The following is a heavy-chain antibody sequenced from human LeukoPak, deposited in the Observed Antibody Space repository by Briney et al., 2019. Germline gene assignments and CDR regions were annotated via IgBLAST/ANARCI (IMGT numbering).Heavy chain of an antibody. V-gene: IGHV3-11*01. Sequence: PGGSLRLSCAASGFKFRDYYMSWIRQAPGKGLEWISYITMSDSVIQYSASVKGRFTTFRDNAKNSGYLQMNSLRVEDTAVYYCARGGWSRGWFDPWGQGTLVTVSS. CDR3: ARGGWSRGWFDP. D-gene: IGHD6-19*01. J-gene: IGHJ5*02. CDR2: ITMSDSVI. CDR1: GFKFRDYY.